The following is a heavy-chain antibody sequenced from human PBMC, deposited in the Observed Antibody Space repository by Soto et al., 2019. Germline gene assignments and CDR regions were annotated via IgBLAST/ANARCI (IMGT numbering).Heavy chain of an antibody. CDR2: IRSKANSYAT. D-gene: IGHD6-19*01. J-gene: IGHJ4*02. CDR1: GFTFSGYA. Sequence: GGSLRLSRAASGFTFSGYAMHWVRQASGKGPEWVGRIRSKANSYATAYAASVKGRFTSSRDDSKNTAYLQMNSLKTEDTAVYFCTRRTVVAGTDFDYRGQGTVITVSS. V-gene: IGHV3-73*01. CDR3: TRRTVVAGTDFDY.